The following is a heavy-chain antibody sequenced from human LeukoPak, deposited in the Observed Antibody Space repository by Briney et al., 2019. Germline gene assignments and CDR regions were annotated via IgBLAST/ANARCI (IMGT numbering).Heavy chain of an antibody. Sequence: GESLKISCKGSGYSFTSYWIGWVRQMPGKGLEWMGIIYPGDSDTRYSPSFQGQVTISADKSIRTAYLQWSSLKASDTAMYYCARAYCGGDCYSLFDYWGQGTLVTVSS. CDR3: ARAYCGGDCYSLFDY. CDR2: IYPGDSDT. V-gene: IGHV5-51*01. CDR1: GYSFTSYW. D-gene: IGHD2-21*02. J-gene: IGHJ4*02.